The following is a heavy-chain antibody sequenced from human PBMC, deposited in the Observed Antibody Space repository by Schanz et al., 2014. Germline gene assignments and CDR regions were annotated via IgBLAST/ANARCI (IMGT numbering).Heavy chain of an antibody. D-gene: IGHD2-15*01. CDR1: GFTVSNSY. CDR3: SKDKQGSRSDDS. CDR2: ITTGGNT. J-gene: IGHJ5*01. V-gene: IGHV3-53*01. Sequence: DVQLVDSGGGLVQPGGSLRLSCAASGFTVSNSYIHWVHQAPGKGLEWVSSITTGGNTYYRDSVKGRFIVSRDNSKNTLYLEMNRLRVDDTAVYYCSKDKQGSRSDDSWGQGTLVTVSS.